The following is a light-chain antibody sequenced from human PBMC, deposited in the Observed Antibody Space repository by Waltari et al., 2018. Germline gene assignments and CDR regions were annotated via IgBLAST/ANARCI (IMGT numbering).Light chain of an antibody. V-gene: IGKV1-5*03. CDR3: QQYSSFST. CDR1: QSVGTW. Sequence: DIQMTQSPSPLSASVGHRVTISCRASQSVGTWLAWYQQKPGKAPKLLIYMASSLDSGVPSRFSGSGSGTDFTLTISSLQPDDFATYSCQQYSSFSTFGQGTKV. CDR2: MAS. J-gene: IGKJ2*01.